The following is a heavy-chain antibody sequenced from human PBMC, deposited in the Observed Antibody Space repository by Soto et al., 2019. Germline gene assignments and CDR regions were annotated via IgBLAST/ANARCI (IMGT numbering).Heavy chain of an antibody. V-gene: IGHV3-23*01. CDR1: GFTFSPYA. CDR3: AKGLRRLLRTQYYYGLDV. CDR2: ISGSGGNT. Sequence: GGSLRLSCAASGFTFSPYAMTWVRQAPGKGLEWVSSISGSGGNTNYADSVKGRFTVSRDNSKRTLSLQMNSLTEEDTAIYYCAKGLRRLLRTQYYYGLDVWGRGTTVTISS. D-gene: IGHD3-16*01. J-gene: IGHJ6*02.